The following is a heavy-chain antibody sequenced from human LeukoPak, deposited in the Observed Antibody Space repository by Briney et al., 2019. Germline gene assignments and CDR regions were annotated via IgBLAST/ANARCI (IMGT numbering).Heavy chain of an antibody. Sequence: GGSLRLSCAASGLTFSSYSMNWVRQAPGKGLEWVSSISSSSSYIYYADSVKGRFTISRDNAKNSLYLQMNSLRAEDTAVYYCARDPHYYGSGSYSYYGMDVWGQGTTVTVSS. CDR1: GLTFSSYS. D-gene: IGHD3-10*01. CDR3: ARDPHYYGSGSYSYYGMDV. V-gene: IGHV3-21*01. J-gene: IGHJ6*02. CDR2: ISSSSSYI.